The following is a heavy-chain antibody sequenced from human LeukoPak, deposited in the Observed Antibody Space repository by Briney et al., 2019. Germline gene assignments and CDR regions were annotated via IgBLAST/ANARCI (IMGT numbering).Heavy chain of an antibody. CDR3: ASAGHDGSGYKVC. J-gene: IGHJ4*02. Sequence: TSGTLSLTCAVSVGSINSGNWWSWVRQSPGKGLEWIGEIYHNGTPNYNPSLKSRVTISADKSKNQFSLKLSSVTAADTAVYYCASAGHDGSGYKVCWGQGTLVTVSS. D-gene: IGHD3-22*01. CDR1: VGSINSGNW. V-gene: IGHV4-4*02. CDR2: IYHNGTP.